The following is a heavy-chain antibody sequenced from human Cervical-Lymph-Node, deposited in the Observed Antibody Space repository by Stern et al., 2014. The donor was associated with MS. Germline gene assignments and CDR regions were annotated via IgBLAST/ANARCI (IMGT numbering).Heavy chain of an antibody. Sequence: DQLVESGAEVKKPGASGKVSCKAYGYTFTSYGISWVRQAPGQGLEWLGWISAYNGNTNYAQKLQGRVTMTTDTSTSTAYMELRSLRSDDTAVYYCARTYDILTGYIYYFDYWGQGTLVTVSS. V-gene: IGHV1-18*04. CDR1: GYTFTSYG. J-gene: IGHJ4*02. CDR3: ARTYDILTGYIYYFDY. CDR2: ISAYNGNT. D-gene: IGHD3-9*01.